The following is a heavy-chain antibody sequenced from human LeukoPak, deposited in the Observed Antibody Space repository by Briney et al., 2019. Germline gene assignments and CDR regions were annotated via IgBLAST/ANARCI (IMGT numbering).Heavy chain of an antibody. V-gene: IGHV3-23*01. D-gene: IGHD3-16*01. CDR3: ARASWVSSADAVW. Sequence: GGSLRLSYAASGLSFSSFAMSWVRQAPARGLEWLSSMKGTGETFYADSVRGRFTLSRDDSRNTVYLQLNNLRVEDTAVYYCARASWVSSADAVWWGQGTVVTVSS. J-gene: IGHJ4*02. CDR2: MKGTGET. CDR1: GLSFSSFA.